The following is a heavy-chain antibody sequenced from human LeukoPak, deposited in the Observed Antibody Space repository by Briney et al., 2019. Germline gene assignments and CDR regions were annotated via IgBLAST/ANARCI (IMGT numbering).Heavy chain of an antibody. CDR2: IYYSGST. Sequence: SETLSLTCTVSGGSISSGDYYWSWIRQPPGKGLEWIGYIYYSGSTYYNPSLKSRVTISVDTSKNQFSLKLSSVTAADTAVYYCARGIGPSSGYSWGLYYFDYWGQGTLVTVSS. V-gene: IGHV4-30-4*01. CDR3: ARGIGPSSGYSWGLYYFDY. J-gene: IGHJ4*02. CDR1: GGSISSGDYY. D-gene: IGHD3-22*01.